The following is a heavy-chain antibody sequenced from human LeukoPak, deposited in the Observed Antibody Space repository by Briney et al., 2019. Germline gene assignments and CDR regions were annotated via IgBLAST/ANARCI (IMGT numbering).Heavy chain of an antibody. D-gene: IGHD3-22*01. CDR1: GFTFDDYA. V-gene: IGHV3-9*01. CDR2: ISWNSGSI. Sequence: GGSLRLSCAASGFTFDDYAMHWVRQAPGKGLEWVSGISWNSGSIGYADSVKGRFTISRDNAKNSLYLQMNSLRAEDTALYYCARAYYYDSSGPDYWGQGTLVTVPS. CDR3: ARAYYYDSSGPDY. J-gene: IGHJ4*02.